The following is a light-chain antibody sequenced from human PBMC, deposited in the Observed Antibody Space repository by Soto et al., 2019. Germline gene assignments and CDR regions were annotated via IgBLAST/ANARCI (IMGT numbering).Light chain of an antibody. V-gene: IGLV2-14*01. CDR3: SSYRGSSTVV. CDR1: SSDSGAYNY. Sequence: QSALTQPASVSGSPGQSITISCTGTSSDSGAYNYVSWYQQHPGKAPKLMLFDDSNRPSGVSNRFAGSKSGNTASLTISGLQAEDEADYYCSSYRGSSTVVFGGGTKLTVL. CDR2: DDS. J-gene: IGLJ2*01.